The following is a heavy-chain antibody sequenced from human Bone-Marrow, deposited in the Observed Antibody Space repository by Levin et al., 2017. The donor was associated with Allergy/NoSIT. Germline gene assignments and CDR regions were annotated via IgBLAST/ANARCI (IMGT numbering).Heavy chain of an antibody. CDR1: GGSISESSWY. CDR3: AKHYITVDGFDH. CDR2: VYYTANT. J-gene: IGHJ4*02. V-gene: IGHV4-39*01. D-gene: IGHD6-19*01. Sequence: SETLSLTCSVSGGSISESSWYGGWIRQSPGKGLEWIGSVYYTANTYYNPSLKSRLNISVDTSKNQFSLILKSVTAADTAVYYCAKHYITVDGFDHWSQGTLVSVSS.